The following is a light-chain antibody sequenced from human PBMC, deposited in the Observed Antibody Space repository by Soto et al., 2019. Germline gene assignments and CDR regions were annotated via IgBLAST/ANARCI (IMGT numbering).Light chain of an antibody. Sequence: DIQITQSPSSLSASVGYTATITCRASQGISNYLAWYQQKPGKVPKLPIYAASTLQSGVPSRFSGSGSGTDFTLTISSLQPEDVATYYCQKYNSAPRNFGGGTKVDIK. CDR1: QGISNY. J-gene: IGKJ4*01. V-gene: IGKV1-27*01. CDR2: AAS. CDR3: QKYNSAPRN.